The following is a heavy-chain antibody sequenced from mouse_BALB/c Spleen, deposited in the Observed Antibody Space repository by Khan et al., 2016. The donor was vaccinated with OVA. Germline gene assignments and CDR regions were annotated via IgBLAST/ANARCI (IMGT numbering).Heavy chain of an antibody. CDR3: VRDGAYHRNDGWFAY. J-gene: IGHJ3*01. D-gene: IGHD2-14*01. V-gene: IGHV1-4*01. CDR2: INPSNGYT. CDR1: GYTFTSYT. Sequence: QVQLQQSGAELARPGASVKMSCKASGYTFTSYTILWIKKRPGQGLEWIGYINPSNGYTNYNQKFKDKATLTTDKSSTTAYLQLNSLTSDDSAVYNCVRDGAYHRNDGWFAYWGQGTLVTVSA.